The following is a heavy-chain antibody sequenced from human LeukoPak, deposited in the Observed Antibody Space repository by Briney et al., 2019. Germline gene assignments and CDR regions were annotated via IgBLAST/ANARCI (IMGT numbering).Heavy chain of an antibody. CDR3: ARDGIFSYAFDI. CDR2: IYSGGST. CDR1: GFTVSSNY. D-gene: IGHD3-3*01. J-gene: IGHJ3*02. V-gene: IGHV3-66*02. Sequence: GGSLRLSCAASGFTVSSNYMSWVRQTPGKGLEWVSVIYSGGSTYYADSVKGRFTISRDNSKNTLYLQMNSLRAEDTAVYYCARDGIFSYAFDIWGQGTMVTVSS.